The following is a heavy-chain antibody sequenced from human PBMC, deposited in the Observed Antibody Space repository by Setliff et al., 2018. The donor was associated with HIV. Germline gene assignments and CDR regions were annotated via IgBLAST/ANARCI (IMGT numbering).Heavy chain of an antibody. CDR1: GVSVSSGGYY. CDR3: ARGESTTWDLAEYFQH. CDR2: VYHTATT. V-gene: IGHV4-31*03. J-gene: IGHJ1*01. Sequence: SETLSLTCTVSGVSVSSGGYYWSWIRQHPGKGLEWIGYVYHTATTYFNPSLKSRITISVDTSKNQFSLKLGFVTAADTAVYYCARGESTTWDLAEYFQHWGHGTLVTVPS. D-gene: IGHD2-2*01.